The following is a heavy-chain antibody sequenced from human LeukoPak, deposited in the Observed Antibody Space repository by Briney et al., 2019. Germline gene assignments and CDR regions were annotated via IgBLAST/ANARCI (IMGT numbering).Heavy chain of an antibody. CDR1: GFTFSDYT. CDR3: AKKADPYD. V-gene: IGHV3-30-3*02. CDR2: ISYDGTNK. Sequence: GGSLRLSCAASGFTFSDYTMDWVRQAPGKGLEWVAVISYDGTNKYYADSVKGRFTISRDNSKNTLYLQMNSLRAEDTAVYYCAKKADPYDWGQGTLVTVSS. D-gene: IGHD4-17*01. J-gene: IGHJ4*02.